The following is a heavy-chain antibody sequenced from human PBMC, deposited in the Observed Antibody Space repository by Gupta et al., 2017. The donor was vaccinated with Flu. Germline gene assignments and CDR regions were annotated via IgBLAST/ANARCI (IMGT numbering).Heavy chain of an antibody. CDR3: ARMRVVGSTICAADV. CDR1: GVR. Sequence: GVRVSWIRRPPGKALEWIARFEWDDDKIYSPSRKTRLTISKDTSKNQVVLTMNNMEHVDKATYYCARMRVVGSTICAADVWTQGNTVTVS. J-gene: IGHJ3*01. V-gene: IGHV2-70*04. D-gene: IGHD3-9*01. CDR2: FEWDDDK.